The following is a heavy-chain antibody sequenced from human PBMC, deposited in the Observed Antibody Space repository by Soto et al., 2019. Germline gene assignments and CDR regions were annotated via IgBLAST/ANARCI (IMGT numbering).Heavy chain of an antibody. CDR1: GFTFSSYA. V-gene: IGHV3-23*01. D-gene: IGHD2-15*01. CDR2: ISGSGGST. J-gene: IGHJ4*02. Sequence: ESGGGLVQPGGSLRLSCAASGFTFSSYAMSWVRQAPGKGLEWVSAISGSGGSTYYADSVKGRFTISRDNSKNTLYLQMNSLRAEDTAVYYCAKDRIVVVVAATPGFDYWGQGTLVTVSS. CDR3: AKDRIVVVVAATPGFDY.